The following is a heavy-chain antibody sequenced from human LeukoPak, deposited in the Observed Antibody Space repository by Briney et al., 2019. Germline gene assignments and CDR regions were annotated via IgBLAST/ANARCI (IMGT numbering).Heavy chain of an antibody. D-gene: IGHD6-19*01. CDR3: ARQWGWFTSGWWLDTFDV. CDR1: GFTFSSYE. J-gene: IGHJ3*01. CDR2: ISSSGSTI. Sequence: PGGSLRLSCAASGFTFSSYEMNWVRQAPGKGLEWVSYISSSGSTIYYADSVKGRFTISRDNAKNSLYLQMNSLRAEDTAVYYCARQWGWFTSGWWLDTFDVWGQGSKVTVSS. V-gene: IGHV3-48*03.